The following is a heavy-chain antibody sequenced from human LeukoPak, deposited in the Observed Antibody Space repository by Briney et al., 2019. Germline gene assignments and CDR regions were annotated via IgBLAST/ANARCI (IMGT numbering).Heavy chain of an antibody. CDR2: ISSSSSTI. J-gene: IGHJ3*02. Sequence: GGSLRLSCAASGFTFSSYSMNWVRQAPGKGLEWVSYISSSSSTIYYADSVKGRFTISRDNAKNSLYLQMNSLRAEDTAVYYCAAQGYCSGGSCSTDAFDIWGQGTMVTVSS. CDR3: AAQGYCSGGSCSTDAFDI. CDR1: GFTFSSYS. V-gene: IGHV3-48*04. D-gene: IGHD2-15*01.